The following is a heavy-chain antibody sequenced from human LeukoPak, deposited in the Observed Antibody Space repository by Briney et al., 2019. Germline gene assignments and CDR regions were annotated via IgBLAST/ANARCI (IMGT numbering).Heavy chain of an antibody. V-gene: IGHV4-34*01. Sequence: PSETLSLTCAVYGGSFSGYYWSWIRQPPGKGLEWIGEINHSGSTNYNPSLKSRVTISVDTSKNQFSLKLSSVTAADTAVYYCASLYDSDHWFDPWGQGTLVTVSS. CDR1: GGSFSGYY. D-gene: IGHD3-22*01. CDR2: INHSGST. CDR3: ASLYDSDHWFDP. J-gene: IGHJ5*02.